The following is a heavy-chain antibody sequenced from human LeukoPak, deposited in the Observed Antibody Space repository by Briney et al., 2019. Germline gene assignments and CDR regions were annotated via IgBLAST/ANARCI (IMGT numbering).Heavy chain of an antibody. D-gene: IGHD2-15*01. J-gene: IGHJ5*02. CDR2: MSGSGGR. CDR1: GHSFSDYA. V-gene: IGHV3-23*01. Sequence: GGSLRLSCAASGHSFSDYARGWLRQAPGKGLEWVSGMSGSGGRYYADSVRGRFTISRDISKDTLHLQMDSLRADDTAVYYCAKGCLCYSGLSSWSDPWGQGTLVIVSS. CDR3: AKGCLCYSGLSSWSDP.